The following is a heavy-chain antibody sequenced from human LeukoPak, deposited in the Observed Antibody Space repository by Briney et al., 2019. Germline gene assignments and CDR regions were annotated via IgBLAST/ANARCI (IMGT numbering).Heavy chain of an antibody. D-gene: IGHD3-9*01. J-gene: IGHJ4*02. CDR1: GGSISSYY. V-gene: IGHV4-59*01. CDR2: SYYSGST. CDR3: ARGARYYDILTGYSRSYYFDY. Sequence: SETLSLTCTVSGGSISSYYWSWIRQPPGKGLEWIGYSYYSGSTNYNPSPKSRVTISVDTSKNQFSLKLSSVTAADTAVYYCARGARYYDILTGYSRSYYFDYWGQGTLVTVSS.